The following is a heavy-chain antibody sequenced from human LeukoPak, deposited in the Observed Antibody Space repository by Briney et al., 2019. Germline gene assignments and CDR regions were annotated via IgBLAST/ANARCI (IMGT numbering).Heavy chain of an antibody. CDR1: GITLSNYG. D-gene: IGHD3-22*01. Sequence: GGTLRLSCAVSGITLSNYGMSWVRQAPGKGLEWVAGISDSGGRTKYADPVKGRFTISRDNSKKTLYLQMNSLRAEDTAVYFCAKRGVVIRVILGGFHKEAYYFDSWGQGALVTVSS. J-gene: IGHJ4*02. CDR3: AKRGVVIRVILGGFHKEAYYFDS. CDR2: ISDSGGRT. V-gene: IGHV3-23*01.